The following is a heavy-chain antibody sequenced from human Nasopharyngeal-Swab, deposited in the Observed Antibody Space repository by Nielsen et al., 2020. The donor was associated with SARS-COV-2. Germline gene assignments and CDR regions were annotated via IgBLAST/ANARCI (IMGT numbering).Heavy chain of an antibody. CDR2: INPNSGGT. D-gene: IGHD3-10*01. CDR3: ARGGTMVRGVTPFDY. V-gene: IGHV1-2*05. CDR1: GYTFTSYA. J-gene: IGHJ4*02. Sequence: ASVKVSCKASGYTFTSYAMNWVRQAPGQGLEWMGRINPNSGGTNYAQKFQGRVTMTRDTSISTAYMELSRLRSDDTVVYYCARGGTMVRGVTPFDYWGQGTLVTVSS.